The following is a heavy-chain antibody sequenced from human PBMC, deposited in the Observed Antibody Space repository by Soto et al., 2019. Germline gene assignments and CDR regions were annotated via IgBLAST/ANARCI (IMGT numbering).Heavy chain of an antibody. J-gene: IGHJ4*02. D-gene: IGHD6-19*01. CDR3: ASRSSGWYFDY. CDR2: ISGSGGST. V-gene: IGHV3-23*01. Sequence: EVQLLESGGGLVQPGGSLRLSCAASGFTFSSYAMTWVRQAPGKGLEWVSVISGSGGSTYYADSVKGRFTISRDNSKNTLYLQMNSLRPADPAVYYCASRSSGWYFDYWGQGTLVTVSS. CDR1: GFTFSSYA.